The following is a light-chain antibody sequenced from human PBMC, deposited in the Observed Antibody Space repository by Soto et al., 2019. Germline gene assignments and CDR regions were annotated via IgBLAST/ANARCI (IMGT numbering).Light chain of an antibody. CDR2: GAS. J-gene: IGKJ1*01. CDR1: QSVNNNY. V-gene: IGKV3-20*01. CDR3: QQYAWSPRT. Sequence: EIVLTQSPGTLSLSPGERATLSCRASQSVNNNYLAWFQQRPGQAPRLLFYGASTRATGIPERFSGSGSGTDFTLTISRREPEDFAVYYCQQYAWSPRTFGQGTKVELK.